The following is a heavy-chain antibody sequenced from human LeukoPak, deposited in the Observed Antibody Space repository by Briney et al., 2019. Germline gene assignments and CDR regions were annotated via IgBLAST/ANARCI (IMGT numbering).Heavy chain of an antibody. J-gene: IGHJ4*02. V-gene: IGHV4-34*01. D-gene: IGHD5-18*01. CDR3: ARGLGGYSYGPRVDY. Sequence: SETLSLTCAVYGGSFSGYYWSWIRQPPGKGLEWIGEINHSGSTNYNPSLKSRVTISVDTSKNQLSLKLSSVTAADTAVYYCARGLGGYSYGPRVDYWGQGTLVTVSS. CDR1: GGSFSGYY. CDR2: INHSGST.